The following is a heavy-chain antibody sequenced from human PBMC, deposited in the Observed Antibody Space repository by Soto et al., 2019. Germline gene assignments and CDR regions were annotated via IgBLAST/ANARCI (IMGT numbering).Heavy chain of an antibody. CDR1: GYIFTSYY. V-gene: IGHV1-46*03. D-gene: IGHD3-10*01. Sequence: GASVKVSCKASGYIFTSYYIHWVRQAPGQGLEWMGWINPFDGSRMFAQSFQGRVTMTRDTSTSTVYMEVSSLRSEDTAVYYCSLADPGEISPFYHWG. CDR2: INPFDGSR. CDR3: SLADPGEISPFYH. J-gene: IGHJ4*01.